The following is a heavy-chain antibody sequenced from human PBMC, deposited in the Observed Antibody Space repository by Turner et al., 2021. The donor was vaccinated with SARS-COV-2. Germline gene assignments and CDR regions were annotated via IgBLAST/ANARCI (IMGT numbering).Heavy chain of an antibody. CDR2: IYSGGST. J-gene: IGHJ6*02. V-gene: IGHV3-53*04. D-gene: IGHD3-3*01. CDR3: ARDANDFWSGSYAYGMDV. CDR1: GFTVSSNY. Sequence: EVQLVESGGGLVQPGGSLRLFCAASGFTVSSNYMSWVRQAPGKGLEWVSVIYSGGSTYYADSVKGRFTISRHNSKNTLYLQMNSLRAEDTAVYYCARDANDFWSGSYAYGMDVWGQGTTVTVSS.